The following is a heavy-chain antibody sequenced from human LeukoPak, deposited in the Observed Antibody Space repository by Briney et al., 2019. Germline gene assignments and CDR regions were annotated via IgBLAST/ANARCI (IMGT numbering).Heavy chain of an antibody. J-gene: IGHJ4*02. CDR3: ATSRRDGYGYRALELPPSPVD. CDR1: GFTFSNCW. D-gene: IGHD5-18*01. Sequence: GGSLRLSCEDSGFTFSNCWMSWVRQAPGKGLEWVANINQAGSEKFYVDSVKGRFTISRDNAKNSLYLQMINLRAEDTAVYYCATSRRDGYGYRALELPPSPVDWGQGTLVTVSS. CDR2: INQAGSEK. V-gene: IGHV3-7*01.